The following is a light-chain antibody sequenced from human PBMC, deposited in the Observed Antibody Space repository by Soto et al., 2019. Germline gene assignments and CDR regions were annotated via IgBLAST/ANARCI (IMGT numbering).Light chain of an antibody. CDR3: QQSFSSPFT. CDR2: AAS. J-gene: IGKJ3*01. V-gene: IGKV1-39*01. CDR1: QSIRSH. Sequence: DIQMTQSPSSLSASVGDRVSITCRASQSIRSHLNWYQHKPGKAPKVLIYAASSLLGEVPSWFSGSGSGTDFTLTIKSLQPEDFATYYCQQSFSSPFTFGPGTKVDVK.